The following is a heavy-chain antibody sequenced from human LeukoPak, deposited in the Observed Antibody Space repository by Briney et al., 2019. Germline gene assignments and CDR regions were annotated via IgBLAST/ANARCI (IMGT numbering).Heavy chain of an antibody. CDR2: IWYDGSNK. CDR1: GFTFSSYG. V-gene: IGHV3-33*01. J-gene: IGHJ4*02. D-gene: IGHD2-2*01. Sequence: GGSLRLSCAASGFTFSSYGMHWVRQAPGKGLEWVAVIWYDGSNKYYADSVKGRFTISRDNSKNTLYLQMNSLRAEDTAVYYCASIQLLWGFFDYWGQGTLVTVSS. CDR3: ASIQLLWGFFDY.